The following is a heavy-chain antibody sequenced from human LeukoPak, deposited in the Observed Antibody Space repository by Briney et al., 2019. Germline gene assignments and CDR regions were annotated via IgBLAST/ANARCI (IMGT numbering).Heavy chain of an antibody. V-gene: IGHV4-34*01. CDR1: GGSFSGYY. Sequence: PSETLSLTCAVYGGSFSGYYWSWIRQPPGKGLEWIGEINHSGSTNYNPSLKSRVTISVDTSKNQFSLKLTSVTPADTAVYYCATLTGGDDAFDIWGQGTMVTVSS. J-gene: IGHJ3*02. CDR2: INHSGST. CDR3: ATLTGGDDAFDI. D-gene: IGHD4-23*01.